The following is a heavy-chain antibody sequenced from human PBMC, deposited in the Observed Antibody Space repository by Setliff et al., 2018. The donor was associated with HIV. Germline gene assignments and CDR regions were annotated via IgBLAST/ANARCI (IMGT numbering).Heavy chain of an antibody. CDR1: GDSITSGGYF. D-gene: IGHD7-27*01. CDR3: ARVLWGNPRD. CDR2: IYYSGST. J-gene: IGHJ4*02. Sequence: PSETLSLTCTVSGDSITSGGYFWSWIRLHPGKGLEWIGHIYYSGSTYYNPSLKSRVTISVDTSKNQFSLKLTSVSAADTAVYYCARVLWGNPRDWGQGTLVTVSS. V-gene: IGHV4-31*03.